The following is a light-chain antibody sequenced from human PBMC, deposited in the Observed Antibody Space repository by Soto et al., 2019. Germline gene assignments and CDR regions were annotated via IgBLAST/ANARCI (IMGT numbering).Light chain of an antibody. CDR3: QTWGRGIVV. V-gene: IGLV4-69*02. Sequence: QLVLTQSPFASASLGASVNVTCTLTSGHSSYAIAWHQQQPEKGPRFLMRLNSDGSHSKGDGIPDRFSGSSSGAERYLIISSLQSEDEADYYCQTWGRGIVVFGGGTKLTVL. CDR2: LNSDGSH. J-gene: IGLJ2*01. CDR1: SGHSSYA.